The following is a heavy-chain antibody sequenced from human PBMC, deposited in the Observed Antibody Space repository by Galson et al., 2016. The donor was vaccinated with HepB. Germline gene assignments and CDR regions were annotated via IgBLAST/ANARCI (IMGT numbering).Heavy chain of an antibody. CDR3: ARDRARIAAAGTRPDL. D-gene: IGHD6-13*01. CDR2: ISPYNGDP. CDR1: GYTLNDYG. V-gene: IGHV1-18*01. Sequence: SVKVSCKASGYTLNDYGITWVRQAPGQGLEWIGWISPYNGDPKNAQKLHDRVTLTIDTSTSTVFIELRSLTPADTAVYYCARDRARIAAAGTRPDLWGQGTLVTVSS. J-gene: IGHJ5*02.